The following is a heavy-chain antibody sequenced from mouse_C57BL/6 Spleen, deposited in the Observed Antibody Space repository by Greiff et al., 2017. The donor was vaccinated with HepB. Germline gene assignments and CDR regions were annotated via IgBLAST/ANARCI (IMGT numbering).Heavy chain of an antibody. CDR3: AFTNYYGSGAIDY. D-gene: IGHD1-1*01. CDR1: GYTFTSYT. V-gene: IGHV1-4*01. CDR2: INPSSGYT. Sequence: QVQLQQSGAELARPGASVKMSCKASGYTFTSYTMHWVKQRPGQGLEWIGYINPSSGYTKYNQKFKDKATLTADKSSSTAYKQLSSLTSEDSAVYYCAFTNYYGSGAIDYWGQGTSVTVSS. J-gene: IGHJ4*01.